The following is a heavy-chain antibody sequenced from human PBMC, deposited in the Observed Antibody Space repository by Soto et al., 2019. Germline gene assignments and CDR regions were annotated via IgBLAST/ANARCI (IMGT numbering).Heavy chain of an antibody. CDR1: GITVSSNY. D-gene: IGHD6-25*01. V-gene: IGHV3-66*01. J-gene: IGHJ4*02. CDR3: ARSLVAAYFDS. CDR2: LYGDGRT. Sequence: GGSLGLSCAASGITVSSNYMGWLRQAPGKRLEWVSVLYGDGRTNYADSVKGRFSISRDNFKNTLHLQMNSLRAEDTAVYYCARSLVAAYFDSWGQGTLVTVSS.